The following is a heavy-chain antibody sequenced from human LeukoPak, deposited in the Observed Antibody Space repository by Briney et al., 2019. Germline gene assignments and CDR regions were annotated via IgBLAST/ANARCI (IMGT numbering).Heavy chain of an antibody. CDR1: GGSISSYY. CDR3: ARGGGYCSGGSCCTYYFDY. CDR2: IYYSGST. J-gene: IGHJ4*02. D-gene: IGHD2-15*01. Sequence: PSETLSLTCTVSGGSISSYYWSWIRQPPGKGLEWIGYIYYSGSTNYNPSLKSRVTISVDTSKNQFSLKLSSVTAADTAVYYCARGGGYCSGGSCCTYYFDYWGQGTLVTVSS. V-gene: IGHV4-59*01.